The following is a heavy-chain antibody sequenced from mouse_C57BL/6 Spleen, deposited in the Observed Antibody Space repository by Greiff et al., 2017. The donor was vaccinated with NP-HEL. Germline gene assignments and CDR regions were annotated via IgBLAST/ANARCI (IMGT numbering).Heavy chain of an antibody. CDR3: ARSNYYGSSYGFAY. V-gene: IGHV1-19*01. D-gene: IGHD1-1*01. CDR1: GYTFTDYY. CDR2: INPYNGGT. Sequence: VQLQQSGPVLVKPGASVKMSCKASGYTFTDYYMNWVKQSHGKSLEWIGVINPYNGGTSYNQTFKGKATLTVDKSSSTAYMELNSLTSEDSAVYYCARSNYYGSSYGFAYWGQGTLVTVSA. J-gene: IGHJ3*01.